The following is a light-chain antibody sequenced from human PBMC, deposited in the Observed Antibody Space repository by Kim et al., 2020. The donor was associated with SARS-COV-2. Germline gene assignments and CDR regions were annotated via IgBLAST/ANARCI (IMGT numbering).Light chain of an antibody. J-gene: IGKJ4*01. CDR1: QSVRSNY. Sequence: SLSPGERATLSCRASQSVRSNYLAWYQQRPGQSPRLLIYGASIRATGIPDRFSGSGSGTDFTLTISRLEPEDFAVYYCQQYGSSIVFGGGTKLEI. CDR3: QQYGSSIV. V-gene: IGKV3-20*01. CDR2: GAS.